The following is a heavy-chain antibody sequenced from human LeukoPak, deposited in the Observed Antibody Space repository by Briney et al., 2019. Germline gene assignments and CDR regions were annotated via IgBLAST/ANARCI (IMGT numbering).Heavy chain of an antibody. CDR3: ARSKPNRNARDL. J-gene: IGHJ3*01. CDR1: GFTLSSYL. D-gene: IGHD1/OR15-1a*01. CDR2: INKDGSEE. Sequence: PGGSLRLSCAASGFTLSSYLMSWVRQAPGRGLEWVANINKDGSEESYLDSVKGRFTVSRDNAKNSLFLQMYSRRGDDTAVYYCARSKPNRNARDLWGQGTMVTISS. V-gene: IGHV3-7*01.